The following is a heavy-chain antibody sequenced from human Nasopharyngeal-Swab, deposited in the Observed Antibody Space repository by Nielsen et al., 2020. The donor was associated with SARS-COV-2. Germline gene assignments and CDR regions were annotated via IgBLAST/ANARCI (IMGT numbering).Heavy chain of an antibody. D-gene: IGHD3-10*01. J-gene: IGHJ4*02. CDR3: TRGLLLWFGELSDY. V-gene: IGHV3-73*01. CDR2: IRSKANSYAT. Sequence: VRQMPGKGLEWVGRIRSKANSYATAYAASVNGRFTISRDDSKNTAYLQMNSLKTEDTAVYYCTRGLLLWFGELSDYWGQGTLVTVSS.